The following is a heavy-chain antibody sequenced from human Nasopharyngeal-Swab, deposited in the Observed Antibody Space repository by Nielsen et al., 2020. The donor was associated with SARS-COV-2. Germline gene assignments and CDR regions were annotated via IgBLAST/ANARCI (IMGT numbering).Heavy chain of an antibody. CDR3: TTESVWGSYRYLGYYYYYGMDV. Sequence: GGSLRLSCAASGFTFSNAWMSWVRQAPGQGLEWVGRIKSKTDGGTTDYAAPVKGRFTISRDDSKNTLYLQMNSLKTEDTAVYYCTTESVWGSYRYLGYYYYYGMDVWGQGTTVTVSS. D-gene: IGHD3-16*02. CDR2: IKSKTDGGTT. CDR1: GFTFSNAW. J-gene: IGHJ6*02. V-gene: IGHV3-15*01.